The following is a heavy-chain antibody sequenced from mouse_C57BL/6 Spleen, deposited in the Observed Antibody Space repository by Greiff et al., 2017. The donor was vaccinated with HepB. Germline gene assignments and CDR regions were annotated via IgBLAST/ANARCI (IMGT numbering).Heavy chain of an antibody. CDR2: ISSGGSYT. CDR1: GFTFSSYG. J-gene: IGHJ1*03. Sequence: EVQRVESGGDLVKPGGSLKLSCAASGFTFSSYGMSWVRQTPDKRLEWVATISSGGSYTYYPDSVKGRFTISRDNAKNTLYLQRSSLKSEDTAMYYCARWSNYDWYFDVWGTGTTVTVSS. D-gene: IGHD2-5*01. CDR3: ARWSNYDWYFDV. V-gene: IGHV5-6*01.